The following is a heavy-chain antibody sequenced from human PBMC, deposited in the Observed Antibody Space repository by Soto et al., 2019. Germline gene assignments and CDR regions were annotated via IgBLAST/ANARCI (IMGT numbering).Heavy chain of an antibody. D-gene: IGHD6-13*01. Sequence: GGSLRLSCAASGFTFSSYGMHWVRQAPGKGLEWVAVIWYDGSNKYYADSVKGRFTISRDNSKNTLYLQMNSLRAEDTAVYYCARDTKAGYSSSWWTYYYGMDVWGQGTTVTVSS. CDR1: GFTFSSYG. CDR3: ARDTKAGYSSSWWTYYYGMDV. V-gene: IGHV3-33*01. CDR2: IWYDGSNK. J-gene: IGHJ6*02.